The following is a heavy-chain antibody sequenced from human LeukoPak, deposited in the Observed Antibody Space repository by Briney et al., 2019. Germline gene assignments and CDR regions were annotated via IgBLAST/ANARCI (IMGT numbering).Heavy chain of an antibody. D-gene: IGHD2-21*01. Sequence: GASVKVSCKASGYTFTSYGISWVRQAPGQGLEWMGWISAYNGYTNYAQKLQGRVTMTTDTSTSTAYMELRSLRSDDTAVYYCARGGSAYCGGDCYSWISSLAAFDIWGQGTMVTVSS. J-gene: IGHJ3*02. CDR3: ARGGSAYCGGDCYSWISSLAAFDI. CDR1: GYTFTSYG. V-gene: IGHV1-18*01. CDR2: ISAYNGYT.